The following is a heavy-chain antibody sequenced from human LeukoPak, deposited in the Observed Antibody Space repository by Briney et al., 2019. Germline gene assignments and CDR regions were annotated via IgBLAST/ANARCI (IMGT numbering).Heavy chain of an antibody. D-gene: IGHD4-17*01. CDR3: APDYGDYDDY. CDR2: ISSSSSYI. V-gene: IGHV3-21*01. Sequence: GGSLRLSCAASGFTFSSYSMNWVRQAPGKGLEWVASISSSSSYIYYADSVKGRFTISRDNAKNSLYLQMNSLRAEDTAVYYCAPDYGDYDDYWGQGTLVTVSS. CDR1: GFTFSSYS. J-gene: IGHJ4*02.